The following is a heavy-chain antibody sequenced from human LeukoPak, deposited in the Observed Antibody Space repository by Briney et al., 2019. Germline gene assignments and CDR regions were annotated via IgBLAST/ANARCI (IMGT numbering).Heavy chain of an antibody. J-gene: IGHJ5*02. CDR1: GFTFSSYA. Sequence: GRSLRLSCAASGFTFSSYAMHWVRQAPGEGLEWVAVISYDGSNKYYADSVKGRFTISRDNSKNTLYLQMNSLRAEDTAVYYCARPKNTEQQLVNWFDPWGQGTLVTVSS. D-gene: IGHD6-13*01. V-gene: IGHV3-30*04. CDR2: ISYDGSNK. CDR3: ARPKNTEQQLVNWFDP.